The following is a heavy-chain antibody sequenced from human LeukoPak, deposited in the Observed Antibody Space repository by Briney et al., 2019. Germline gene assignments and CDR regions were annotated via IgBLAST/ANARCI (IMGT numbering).Heavy chain of an antibody. V-gene: IGHV4-34*01. CDR1: GGSFSGYY. D-gene: IGHD3-9*01. Sequence: PSETLSLTCAVSGGSFSGYYWSWIRQPPGQGLEWIGEINHSGSTNYNPSLKSRVTISVDTSKNQFSLKLSSVTAADTAVYYCARAKTGRALDYWGQGTLVTVSS. J-gene: IGHJ4*02. CDR2: INHSGST. CDR3: ARAKTGRALDY.